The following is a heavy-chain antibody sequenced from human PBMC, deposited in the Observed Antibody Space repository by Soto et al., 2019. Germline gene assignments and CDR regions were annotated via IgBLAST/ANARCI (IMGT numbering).Heavy chain of an antibody. CDR2: VYYRGST. V-gene: IGHV4-59*01. J-gene: IGHJ5*02. D-gene: IGHD1-20*01. CDR3: AREDNWNEAWFDP. CDR1: GGSMSTYY. Sequence: SETLSLTCTVSGGSMSTYYWNWIRQSPGKGLELIGYVYYRGSTNYNPSLKSRVTISIDMSKNQFFLKLRSVTAADTAVYYCAREDNWNEAWFDPWGQGSLVTVSS.